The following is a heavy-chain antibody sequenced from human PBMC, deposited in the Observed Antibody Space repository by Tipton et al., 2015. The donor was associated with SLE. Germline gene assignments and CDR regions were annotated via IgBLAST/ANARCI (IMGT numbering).Heavy chain of an antibody. CDR3: ARDLTGGKDS. Sequence: GSLRLSCEDSSFTFSTYWFHWVRQAPGEGLVWVSRVDPYGTGTSYADSVRGRFTISRDNTKNTLYLQMDSLRAEDTAVYYCARDLTGGKDSWGQGTLLTVAS. CDR1: SFTFSTYW. D-gene: IGHD3-16*01. V-gene: IGHV3-74*01. J-gene: IGHJ5*02. CDR2: VDPYGTGT.